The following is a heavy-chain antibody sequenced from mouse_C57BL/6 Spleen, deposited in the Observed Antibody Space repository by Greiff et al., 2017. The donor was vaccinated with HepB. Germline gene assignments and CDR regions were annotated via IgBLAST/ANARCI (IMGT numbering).Heavy chain of an antibody. D-gene: IGHD1-1*01. CDR3: ARGPPYDGSRFAY. CDR2: IDPSDSYT. CDR1: GYTFTSYW. Sequence: VQLQQSGAELVMPGASVKLSCKASGYTFTSYWMHWVKQRPGQGLEWIGEIDPSDSYTNYNQKFKGKSTLTVDKSSSTAYMQLSSLTSEDSAVYYCARGPPYDGSRFAYWGQGTLVTVSA. J-gene: IGHJ3*01. V-gene: IGHV1-69*01.